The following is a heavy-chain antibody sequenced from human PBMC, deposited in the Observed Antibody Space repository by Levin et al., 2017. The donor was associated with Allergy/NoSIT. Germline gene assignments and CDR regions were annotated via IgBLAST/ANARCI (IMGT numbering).Heavy chain of an antibody. J-gene: IGHJ5*02. Sequence: VASVKVSCAASGFTFSGSAMHWVRQASGKGLEWVGRIRNKTNNYATAYAASVKGRFTISRDDSKNTAYLQMNSLKIEDTAVYYCTGGLYCSGGSCYSSSDHWGQGTLVTVSS. CDR3: TGGLYCSGGSCYSSSDH. D-gene: IGHD2-15*01. CDR2: IRNKTNNYAT. V-gene: IGHV3-73*01. CDR1: GFTFSGSA.